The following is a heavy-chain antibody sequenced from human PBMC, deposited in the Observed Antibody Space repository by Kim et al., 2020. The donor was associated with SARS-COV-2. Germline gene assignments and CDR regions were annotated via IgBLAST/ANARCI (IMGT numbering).Heavy chain of an antibody. J-gene: IGHJ4*02. Sequence: GGSLRLSCVVSGFTFSRHWMTWVRQAPGKGLEWVATLTENGSEQFYVDSVKGRFTISRDNAKNSLYLQMSSLRVEDTALYYCVTNGWYLFDKWGQGTLV. CDR2: LTENGSEQ. D-gene: IGHD6-19*01. CDR3: VTNGWYLFDK. V-gene: IGHV3-7*01. CDR1: GFTFSRHW.